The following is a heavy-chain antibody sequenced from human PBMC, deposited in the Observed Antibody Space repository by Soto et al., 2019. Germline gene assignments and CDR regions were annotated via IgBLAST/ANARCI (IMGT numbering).Heavy chain of an antibody. Sequence: PSETLSLTCAVYGGSFSWYYWSWIRQPPGKGLEWIGEINHSGSTNYNPSLKSRVTISVDTSKNQFSLKLSSVTAADTAVYYCARGGIITGTTRGGAWFDPWGQGTLVTVSS. CDR1: GGSFSWYY. CDR2: INHSGST. CDR3: ARGGIITGTTRGGAWFDP. D-gene: IGHD1-7*01. V-gene: IGHV4-34*01. J-gene: IGHJ5*02.